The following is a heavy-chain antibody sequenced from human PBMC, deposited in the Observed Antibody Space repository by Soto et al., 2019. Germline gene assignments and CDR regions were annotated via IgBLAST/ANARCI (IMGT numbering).Heavy chain of an antibody. Sequence: ASVKVSCKASGYTFTTYGISWARQAPGQGLEWVGWISTYNGNANYAKKLQGRVTMTTDTSTSTVYMEMRSLRSDDTAVYYCARTDSRPQDFDYWGQGTLVTVSS. J-gene: IGHJ4*02. V-gene: IGHV1-18*01. CDR3: ARTDSRPQDFDY. CDR1: GYTFTTYG. D-gene: IGHD6-13*01. CDR2: ISTYNGNA.